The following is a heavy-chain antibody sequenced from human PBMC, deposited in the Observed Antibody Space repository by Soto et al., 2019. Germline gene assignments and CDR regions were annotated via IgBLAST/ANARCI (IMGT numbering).Heavy chain of an antibody. Sequence: ASVKVSCKASGYTFTSYGISWVRQAPGQGLEWMAWINPYNGNTKYAEKFLGRVTVTTDTSTATAYMEVRSLTSDDTAVFHCARVGVGLAAPRVWPYWGQGTPVTVSS. J-gene: IGHJ4*02. CDR1: GYTFTSYG. CDR2: INPYNGNT. V-gene: IGHV1-18*01. D-gene: IGHD6-13*01. CDR3: ARVGVGLAAPRVWPY.